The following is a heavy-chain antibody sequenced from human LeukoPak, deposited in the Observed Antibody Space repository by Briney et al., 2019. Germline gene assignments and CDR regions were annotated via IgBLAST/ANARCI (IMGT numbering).Heavy chain of an antibody. V-gene: IGHV3-21*01. CDR3: ARVQGSPY. J-gene: IGHJ4*02. CDR2: ITGDSTYI. CDR1: GFTFSDYT. Sequence: GASLRLSCAASGFTFSDYTLNWVRQPSGKGLEWVSSITGDSTYIYYADSVKGRFTVSRDNAKNSLYLHINGLRAEDTAVYYCARVQGSPYWGQGTLVTVSS.